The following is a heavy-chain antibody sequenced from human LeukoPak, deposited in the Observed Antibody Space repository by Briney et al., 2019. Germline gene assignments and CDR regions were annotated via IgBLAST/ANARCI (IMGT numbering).Heavy chain of an antibody. CDR3: AVLIPGPLDIVVVPAAIQDWFDP. V-gene: IGHV1-69*05. CDR1: GYTFTSHG. D-gene: IGHD2-2*02. CDR2: IIPIFGTA. Sequence: ASVKVSCKASGYTFTSHGISWVRQAPGQGLEWMGGIIPIFGTANYAQKFQGRVTITTDESTSTAYMELSSLRSEDTAVYYCAVLIPGPLDIVVVPAAIQDWFDPWGQGTLVTVSS. J-gene: IGHJ5*02.